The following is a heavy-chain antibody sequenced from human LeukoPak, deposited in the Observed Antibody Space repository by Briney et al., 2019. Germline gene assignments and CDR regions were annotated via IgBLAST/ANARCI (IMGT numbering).Heavy chain of an antibody. CDR1: GGSFSGYY. J-gene: IGHJ4*02. V-gene: IGHV4-34*01. Sequence: SETLSLTCAVFGGSFSGYYWNWIRQPPGKGLEWIGQINPSRNTNYNPSLKSRVNISVDTSKNQFSLKLSSVTAADTAVYYCARLYLPPTRFDYWGQGTLVTVSS. CDR3: ARLYLPPTRFDY. D-gene: IGHD4-11*01. CDR2: INPSRNT.